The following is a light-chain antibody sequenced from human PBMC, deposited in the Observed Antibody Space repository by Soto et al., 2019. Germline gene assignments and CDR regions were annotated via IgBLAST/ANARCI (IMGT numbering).Light chain of an antibody. J-gene: IGKJ5*01. CDR2: VAS. V-gene: IGKV1-9*01. Sequence: DIQLTQSPSFLSASVGDRVTITCRASQGISNYLAWYQQKPGKATNLLIYVASTLQSWVPSRFSGSESGTKFTLTIIRVQPEDLATYYCPRLFRFPPTFGQGKRLEIK. CDR3: PRLFRFPPT. CDR1: QGISNY.